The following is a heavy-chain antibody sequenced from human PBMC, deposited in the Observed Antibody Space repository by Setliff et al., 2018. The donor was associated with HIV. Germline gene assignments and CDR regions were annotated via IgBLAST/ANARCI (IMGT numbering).Heavy chain of an antibody. CDR3: VGPDFEAPQGGH. CDR2: ISRSGTI. V-gene: IGHV3-48*01. CDR1: GFTFSNYW. D-gene: IGHD3-16*01. J-gene: IGHJ1*01. Sequence: GGSLRLSCAASGFTFSNYWMSWVRQAPGKGLEWVSYISRSGTIHYADSVKGRFTISRDNGKNSVYLQMARLRVEDTAVYFCVGPDFEAPQGGHWGQGTLVTVSS.